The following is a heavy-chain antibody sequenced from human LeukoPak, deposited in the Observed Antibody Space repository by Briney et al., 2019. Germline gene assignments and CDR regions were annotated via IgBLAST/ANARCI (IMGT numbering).Heavy chain of an antibody. Sequence: GGSLRLSCAASGFTFSSYGMHWVRQAPGKGLEWVANIKQDGREKYYVDSVKGRFTISRDNAKNSLYLQMSSLRADDTAVYYCARDVFDVWGRGTLVRVSS. CDR2: IKQDGREK. V-gene: IGHV3-7*01. J-gene: IGHJ3*01. CDR1: GFTFSSYG. CDR3: ARDVFDV.